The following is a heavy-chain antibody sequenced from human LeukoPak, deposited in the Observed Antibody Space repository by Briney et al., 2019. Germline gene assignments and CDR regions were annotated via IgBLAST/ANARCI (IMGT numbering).Heavy chain of an antibody. D-gene: IGHD2-2*01. Sequence: SVKVSCKASGGTFSSYAISWVRQAPGQGLEWMGGITPIFGTANYAQKFQGRVTITADKSTSTAYMELSSLRSEDTAVYYCASPLKYCSSTSCPFDYWGQGTLVTVSS. CDR3: ASPLKYCSSTSCPFDY. V-gene: IGHV1-69*06. CDR2: ITPIFGTA. J-gene: IGHJ4*02. CDR1: GGTFSSYA.